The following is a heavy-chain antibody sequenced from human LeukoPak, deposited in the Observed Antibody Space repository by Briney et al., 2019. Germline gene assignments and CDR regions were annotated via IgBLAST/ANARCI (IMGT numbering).Heavy chain of an antibody. CDR1: GGSISSSNYY. CDR3: SRETASTSWF. D-gene: IGHD2-2*01. J-gene: IGHJ4*02. Sequence: SETLSLTCTVSGGSISSSNYYWAWIRQPPGKGLEWIGSIYYSGSTFYSPPLKSRVTISVDTSKNQFSLKLSSVTAADTAVYYCSRETASTSWFWGQGTLVSVSS. CDR2: IYYSGST. V-gene: IGHV4-39*01.